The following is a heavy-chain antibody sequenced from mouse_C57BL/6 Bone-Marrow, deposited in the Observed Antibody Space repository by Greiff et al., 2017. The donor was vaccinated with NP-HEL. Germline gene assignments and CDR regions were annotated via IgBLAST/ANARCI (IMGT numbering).Heavy chain of an antibody. D-gene: IGHD2-5*01. CDR2: ISYSGST. CDR3: ARYSNYVYYAMDY. CDR1: GYSITSDY. Sequence: DVKLQESGPGLAKPSQTLSLTCSVTGYSITSDYWNWIRKFPGNKLEYMGYISYSGSTYYNPSLKSRISITRDTSKNQYYLQLNSVTTEDTATYYCARYSNYVYYAMDYWGQGTSVTVSS. J-gene: IGHJ4*01. V-gene: IGHV3-8*01.